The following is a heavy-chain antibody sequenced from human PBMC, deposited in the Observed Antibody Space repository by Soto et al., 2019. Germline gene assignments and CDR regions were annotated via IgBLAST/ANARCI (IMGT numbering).Heavy chain of an antibody. Sequence: PGGSLRLSCAASGFTFSSYAMSWVRQAPGKGLEWVSAISGSGGSTYYADSVKGRFTISRDNSKNTLYLQMNSLRAEDTAVYYCAIKSDYDFWSGYYYGMDVWGQGTTVTVSS. CDR3: AIKSDYDFWSGYYYGMDV. CDR1: GFTFSSYA. J-gene: IGHJ6*02. V-gene: IGHV3-23*01. CDR2: ISGSGGST. D-gene: IGHD3-3*01.